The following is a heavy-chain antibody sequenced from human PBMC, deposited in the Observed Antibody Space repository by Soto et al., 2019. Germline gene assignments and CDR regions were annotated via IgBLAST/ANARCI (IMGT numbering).Heavy chain of an antibody. CDR2: ISTYTGNT. D-gene: IGHD4-17*01. Sequence: QVPLVQSGTEVKKPGASVKVSCKASGYTFTGYGISWVRQAPGQGLEWMGWISTYTGNTNYAQKLQGRVTLTTDTSTSTAYMELRGLRSDDTAVYYCARDDYGDSEYFQHWGQGTLVTVSS. CDR3: ARDDYGDSEYFQH. CDR1: GYTFTGYG. J-gene: IGHJ1*01. V-gene: IGHV1-18*01.